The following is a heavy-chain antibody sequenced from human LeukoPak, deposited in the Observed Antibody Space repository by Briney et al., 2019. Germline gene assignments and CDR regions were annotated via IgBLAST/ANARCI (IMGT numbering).Heavy chain of an antibody. CDR2: ISYGGDNK. J-gene: IGHJ6*02. CDR1: GFTFSSYA. CDR3: ARSTSLTGYYYYYYYGMDV. V-gene: IGHV3-30*01. D-gene: IGHD3-9*01. Sequence: GGSLRLSCAASGFTFSSYAMHWVRQAPGKGLEWVAVISYGGDNKYYADSVKGRFTISRDNSKDTLYLQMNSLRAEDTAVYYCARSTSLTGYYYYYYYGMDVWGQGTTVTVSS.